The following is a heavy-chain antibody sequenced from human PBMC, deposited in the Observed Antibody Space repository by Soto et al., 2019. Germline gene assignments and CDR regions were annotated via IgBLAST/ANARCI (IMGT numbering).Heavy chain of an antibody. V-gene: IGHV3-30*18. CDR3: AKDHVITIFGVVISGFDY. D-gene: IGHD3-3*01. J-gene: IGHJ4*02. CDR1: GFTFSSYG. CDR2: ISYDGSNK. Sequence: GGSLRLSCAASGFTFSSYGMHWVRQAPGKGLEWVAVISYDGSNKYYADSVKGRFTISRDNSKNTLYLQMNSLRAEDTAVYYCAKDHVITIFGVVISGFDYWGQGTLVTAPQ.